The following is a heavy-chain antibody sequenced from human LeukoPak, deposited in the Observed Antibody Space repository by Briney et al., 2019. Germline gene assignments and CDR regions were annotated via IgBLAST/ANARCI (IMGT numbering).Heavy chain of an antibody. J-gene: IGHJ4*02. V-gene: IGHV1-18*01. Sequence: GASVKVSCKASGYMFSNFGISWVRQAPGQGFEWMGWTGTHNGNRNYLQKFQGRVTMTTDTSTSTAYMELHGLTSDDTAVYYCARHYRAAPPGAFGIWGQGTLVTVSS. CDR1: GYMFSNFG. CDR3: ARHYRAAPPGAFGI. D-gene: IGHD3-3*01. CDR2: TGTHNGNR.